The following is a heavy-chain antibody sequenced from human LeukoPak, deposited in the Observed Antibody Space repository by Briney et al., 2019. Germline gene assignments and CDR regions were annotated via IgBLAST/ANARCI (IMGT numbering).Heavy chain of an antibody. Sequence: SETLSLTCAVYGGSFSGYYWSWIRQPPGKGLEWIGEINHSGSTYYNPSLKSRVTISVDTSKNQFSLKLSSVTAADTAVYYCAREAGSYWDYWGRGTLVTVSS. J-gene: IGHJ4*02. CDR3: AREAGSYWDY. D-gene: IGHD5-18*01. V-gene: IGHV4-34*09. CDR2: INHSGST. CDR1: GGSFSGYY.